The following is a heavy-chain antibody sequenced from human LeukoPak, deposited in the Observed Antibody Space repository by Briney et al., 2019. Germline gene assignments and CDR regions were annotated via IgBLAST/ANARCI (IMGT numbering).Heavy chain of an antibody. CDR1: GFTVSSNY. V-gene: IGHV3-66*01. CDR3: ARGDIAPAGPLRY. Sequence: GGSLRLSCAASGFTVSSNYMSWVRPAPGKGLEWVSVIYSGGSTYYTDSVKVRFTISRDNYQNTLSLQMNSLRVEDTAVYYCARGDIAPAGPLRYWGQGTLVTVSS. CDR2: IYSGGST. J-gene: IGHJ4*02. D-gene: IGHD6-13*01.